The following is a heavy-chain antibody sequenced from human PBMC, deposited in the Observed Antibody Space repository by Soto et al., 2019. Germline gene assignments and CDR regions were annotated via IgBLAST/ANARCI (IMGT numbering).Heavy chain of an antibody. CDR2: ITGSGGGT. Sequence: EVQVLESGGGLVQPGGSLRLSCAASGFTFSNYAMNWVRQAPGKGLEWVSGITGSGGGTYYADSVRGRFSISRDNSKNTLYLQMNSPRADDTAIYYCAQDPEYGPYWGQGALVTVSS. CDR1: GFTFSNYA. CDR3: AQDPEYGPY. D-gene: IGHD3-10*01. J-gene: IGHJ4*02. V-gene: IGHV3-23*01.